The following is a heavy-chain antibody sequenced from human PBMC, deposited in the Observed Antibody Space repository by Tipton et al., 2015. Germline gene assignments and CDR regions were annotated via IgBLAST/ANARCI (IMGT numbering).Heavy chain of an antibody. Sequence: SLRLSCTTSGFSFSDSAMTWVRQSPGKGLEWVSGISWDSGSIGYAGSVKGRFTISRDNAKNSLYLQMNSLRAEDTALYYCAKDNLLPVTGWGYFDYWGQGTLVTVSS. V-gene: IGHV3-9*01. J-gene: IGHJ4*02. CDR3: AKDNLLPVTGWGYFDY. CDR1: GFSFSDSA. D-gene: IGHD6-19*01. CDR2: ISWDSGSI.